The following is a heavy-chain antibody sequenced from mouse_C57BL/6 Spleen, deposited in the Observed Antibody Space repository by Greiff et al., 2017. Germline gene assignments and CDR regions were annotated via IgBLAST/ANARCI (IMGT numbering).Heavy chain of an antibody. CDR3: AREGRNFDY. CDR1: GYSITSGYY. CDR2: ISYDGSN. D-gene: IGHD3-3*01. Sequence: EVQLVESGPGLVKPSQSLSLTCSVTGYSITSGYYWNWIRQFPGNKLEWMGYISYDGSNNYNPSLKNPISITRDTSKNQFFLKLNSVTTEDTATYYCAREGRNFDYWGQGTTLTVSS. V-gene: IGHV3-6*01. J-gene: IGHJ2*01.